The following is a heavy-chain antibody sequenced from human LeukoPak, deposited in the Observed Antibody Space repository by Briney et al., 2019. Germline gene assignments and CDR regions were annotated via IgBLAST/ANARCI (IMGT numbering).Heavy chain of an antibody. CDR1: GGSFSGYY. V-gene: IGHV4-34*09. CDR3: ARTITIFGALGYFDY. J-gene: IGHJ4*02. Sequence: SETLSLTCAVYGGSFSGYYWSWIRQPPGKGLEWIAYIYYSGNTYYNPSLKRRVTISVDTSKNQFSLKLSSVTAADTAVYYCARTITIFGALGYFDYWGQGTLVTVSS. CDR2: IYYSGNT. D-gene: IGHD3-3*01.